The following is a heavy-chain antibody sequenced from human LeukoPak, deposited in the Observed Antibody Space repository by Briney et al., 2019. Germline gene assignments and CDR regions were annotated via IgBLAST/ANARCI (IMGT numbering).Heavy chain of an antibody. V-gene: IGHV3-21*01. CDR2: ISSSSSYI. CDR3: ARRLPGGAFDI. Sequence: GGSLRLSCAASGFTFSSYSINWVRQAPGKGLEWVSSISSSSSYIYYADSVKGRFTISRDNAKNSLYLQMNSLRAEDTAVYYCARRLPGGAFDIWGQGTMVTVSS. D-gene: IGHD4-11*01. CDR1: GFTFSSYS. J-gene: IGHJ3*02.